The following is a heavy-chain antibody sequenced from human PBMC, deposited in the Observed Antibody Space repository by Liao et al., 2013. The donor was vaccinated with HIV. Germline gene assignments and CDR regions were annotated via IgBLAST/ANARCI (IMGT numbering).Heavy chain of an antibody. Sequence: QLQLQESGPGLVKPSETLSLTCTVSGGSISSSSYYWSWIRQPAGKGLEWIGRIYTSGSTNYNPSLKSRVTMSVDTSKNQFSLKLSSVTAADTAVYYCARDVRYFDWLLLWGQGTLVTVSS. CDR3: ARDVRYFDWLLL. CDR1: GGSISSSSYY. V-gene: IGHV4-61*02. D-gene: IGHD3-9*01. CDR2: IYTSGST. J-gene: IGHJ4*02.